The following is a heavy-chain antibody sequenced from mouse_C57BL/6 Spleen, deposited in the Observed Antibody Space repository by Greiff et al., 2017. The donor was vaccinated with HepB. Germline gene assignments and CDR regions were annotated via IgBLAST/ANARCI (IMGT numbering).Heavy chain of an antibody. CDR2: IHPNSGST. CDR3: ARDTTAAMDY. CDR1: GYTFTSYG. D-gene: IGHD1-2*01. J-gene: IGHJ4*01. Sequence: QVQLKQPGAELVKPGASVKLSCKASGYTFTSYGMHWVKQRPGQGLEWIGMIHPNSGSTNYNEKFKSKATLTEDKASSKAYMQLSSLTSEDSAVYNWARDTTAAMDYWGQGTTVTVSS. V-gene: IGHV1-64*01.